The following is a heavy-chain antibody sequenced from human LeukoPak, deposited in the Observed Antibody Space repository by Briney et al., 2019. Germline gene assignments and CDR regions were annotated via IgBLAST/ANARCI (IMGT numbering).Heavy chain of an antibody. CDR1: GFTSDDYG. V-gene: IGHV3-20*04. D-gene: IGHD1-26*01. CDR3: ARDGGIGYYRDYFDY. J-gene: IGHJ4*02. CDR2: VNWTGGGT. Sequence: PGRSLRLSRAPSGFTSDDYGMRWVSRAPPKGLEWVSGVNWTGGGTGYAAPVKGRFTYPRAHAKTCLSLQMNSLRPEAPALYSCARDGGIGYYRDYFDYWGQGNLVTVSS.